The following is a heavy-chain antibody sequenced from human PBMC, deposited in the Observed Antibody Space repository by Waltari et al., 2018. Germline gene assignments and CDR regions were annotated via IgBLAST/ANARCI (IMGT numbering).Heavy chain of an antibody. D-gene: IGHD6-19*01. V-gene: IGHV4-39*02. CDR1: GRSISSSCYH. CDR2: IYYSGST. Sequence: QLQLQESRPGLVKPSATLSLTRTVPGRSISSSCYHWGWIRPPPGQGLEWIGSIYYSGSTYYNPSLKSRVTISVDTSKNQFSLKLSSVTAADTAVYYCARDSGAVAGVWFDPWGQGTLVTVSS. CDR3: ARDSGAVAGVWFDP. J-gene: IGHJ5*02.